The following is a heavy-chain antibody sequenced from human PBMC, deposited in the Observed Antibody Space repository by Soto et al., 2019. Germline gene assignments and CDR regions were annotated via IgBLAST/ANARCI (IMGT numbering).Heavy chain of an antibody. CDR3: ARQIGDDPFDV. V-gene: IGHV4-59*01. D-gene: IGHD3-3*01. CDR2: IYRTGST. J-gene: IGHJ3*01. CDR1: GGSISTYY. Sequence: PSETLSLTCTVSGGSISTYYWNWIRQSPGKGLEWIGYIYRTGSTHYNPSLNSRVAISLDTSRNKFSLKLNSVTAADTAVYSCARQIGDDPFDVWGQGTMVTVSS.